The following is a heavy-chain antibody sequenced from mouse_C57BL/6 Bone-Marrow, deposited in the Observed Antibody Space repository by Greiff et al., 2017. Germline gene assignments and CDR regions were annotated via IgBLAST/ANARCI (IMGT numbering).Heavy chain of an antibody. V-gene: IGHV2-2*01. CDR3: AGFSFAD. Sequence: QVQLKQSGPGLVQPSQSLSITCKVSGFSLTSYGVHWVSQSPGKGLEWLGVIWSGGSTDYNAAFISRLSISKDNYKSQVFFKMNSLQADDTAIYYCAGFSFADWGQGTLVTVSA. CDR2: IWSGGST. J-gene: IGHJ3*01. CDR1: GFSLTSYG. D-gene: IGHD6-2*01.